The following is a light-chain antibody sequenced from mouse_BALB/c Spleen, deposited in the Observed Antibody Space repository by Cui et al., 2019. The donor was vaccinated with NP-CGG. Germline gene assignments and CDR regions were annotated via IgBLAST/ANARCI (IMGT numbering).Light chain of an antibody. CDR3: ALWYSNHWV. Sequence: QAVVTQASALTTSPGETVTLTCRSSTGAVTTSNYANWVQEKPDHLFTGLIGGTNNRAPGVPARFSGSLIGDKAALTITWAQTEDEAIYFCALWYSNHWVFGGGTKLTVL. J-gene: IGLJ1*01. CDR1: TGAVTTSNY. V-gene: IGLV1*01. CDR2: GTN.